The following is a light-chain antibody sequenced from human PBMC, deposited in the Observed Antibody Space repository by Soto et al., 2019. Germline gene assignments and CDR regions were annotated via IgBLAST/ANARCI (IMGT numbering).Light chain of an antibody. CDR3: QQRSQWPPMT. Sequence: PGQRATLSCRASQRISTYLAWXQVXPXXXXXLXXXDASIRATGVPARFSGSGSGTDFSLTISSLEPEDVAVYYCQQRSQWPPMTFGQGTRLEIK. J-gene: IGKJ5*01. CDR2: DAS. CDR1: QRISTY. V-gene: IGKV3-11*01.